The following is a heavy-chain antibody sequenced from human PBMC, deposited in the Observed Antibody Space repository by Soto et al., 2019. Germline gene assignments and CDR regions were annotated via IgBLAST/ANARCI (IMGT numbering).Heavy chain of an antibody. J-gene: IGHJ6*02. CDR1: GFTFPSYW. V-gene: IGHV3-7*01. Sequence: GGPLRLSCPASGFTFPSYWMSWVRQAPAKGMEWVANIKQDGREKYYVDSVKGRFTISRDNAKNSLYLQMNSLRAEDTAVYYCARTTPNYYYYYGMDVWGQGTTVTVSS. CDR2: IKQDGREK. CDR3: ARTTPNYYYYYGMDV. D-gene: IGHD1-1*01.